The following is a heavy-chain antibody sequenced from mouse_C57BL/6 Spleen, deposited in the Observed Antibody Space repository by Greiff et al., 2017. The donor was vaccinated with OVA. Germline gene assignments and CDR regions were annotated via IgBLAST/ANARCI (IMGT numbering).Heavy chain of an antibody. V-gene: IGHV1-52*01. CDR3: ARESYYGSSYDFDD. Sequence: QVQLQQPGAELVRPGSSVKLSCKASGYTFTSYWMHWVKQRPIQGLEWIGNIDPSDSETHYNQKFKDKATLTVDKSSSTAYMQLSSLTSEDSAVYYCARESYYGSSYDFDDWGQGTTLTVSS. CDR2: IDPSDSET. CDR1: GYTFTSYW. D-gene: IGHD1-1*01. J-gene: IGHJ2*01.